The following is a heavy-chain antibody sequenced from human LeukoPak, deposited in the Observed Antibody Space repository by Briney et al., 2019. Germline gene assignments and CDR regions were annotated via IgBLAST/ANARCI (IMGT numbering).Heavy chain of an antibody. V-gene: IGHV1-18*04. CDR2: ISAYNGNT. J-gene: IGHJ4*02. CDR1: GYTFTSYG. D-gene: IGHD2-2*01. Sequence: GASVRVSCKASGYTFTSYGISWVRQAPGQGLEGMGWISAYNGNTNYAQKLQGRVTMTTDTSTSTAYMELRSLRSDDTAVYYCARDFLGYCSSTSCYGGDYWGQGTLVTVSS. CDR3: ARDFLGYCSSTSCYGGDY.